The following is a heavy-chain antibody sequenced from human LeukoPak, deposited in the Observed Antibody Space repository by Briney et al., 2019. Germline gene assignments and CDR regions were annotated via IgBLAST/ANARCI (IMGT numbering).Heavy chain of an antibody. V-gene: IGHV3-30-3*01. D-gene: IGHD2-8*01. J-gene: IGHJ4*02. CDR2: ISYDGSNK. CDR3: ARGRGSCTNGVCYADY. CDR1: GFTFSSYA. Sequence: GGSLRLSCAASGFTFSSYAMHWVRQAPGKGLEWVAVISYDGSNKYYADSVKGRFTISRDKSKNTLYLQMNSLRAEDTAVYYCARGRGSCTNGVCYADYWGQGTLVTVSS.